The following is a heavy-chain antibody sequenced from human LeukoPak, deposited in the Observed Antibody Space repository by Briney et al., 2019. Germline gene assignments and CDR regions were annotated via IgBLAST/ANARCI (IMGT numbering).Heavy chain of an antibody. Sequence: SETLSLTCTVSGVSISSYYWSWIRQPPGKGLEWIGYIYYSGSTNYNPSLKSRVTISVDTSKNLFSLKLSSVTAADTALYYCARHDLDWGSFGHWGQGTLVTVSS. CDR2: IYYSGST. CDR3: ARHDLDWGSFGH. J-gene: IGHJ4*02. CDR1: GVSISSYY. V-gene: IGHV4-59*08. D-gene: IGHD3-16*01.